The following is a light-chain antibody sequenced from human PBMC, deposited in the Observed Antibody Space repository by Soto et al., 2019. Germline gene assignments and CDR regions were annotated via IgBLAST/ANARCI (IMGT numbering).Light chain of an antibody. V-gene: IGKV3-15*01. CDR2: GAS. CDR3: QHYFSCPYT. J-gene: IGKJ2*01. CDR1: QSVTSN. Sequence: ERVKLQSPRTLSVSAGERATLSCRASQSVTSNLAWYQQKPGRAPRLLIYGASTRATGIPARFSGSGSGTEFTLTISNLQSEHFALYYCQHYFSCPYTFGQGT.